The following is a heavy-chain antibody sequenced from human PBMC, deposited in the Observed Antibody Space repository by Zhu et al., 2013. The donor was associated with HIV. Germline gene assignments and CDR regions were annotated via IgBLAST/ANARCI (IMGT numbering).Heavy chain of an antibody. Sequence: QVQLVQSGAEVKKPGASVKVSCKASGYTFTSYAMHWVRQAPGQRLEWMGWINAGNGNTKYSQKFQGRVTITRDTSASTAYMELSSLRSEDTAVYYCARVPGGSSSWYDFYYYYGMDVWGQGTTVTVSS. J-gene: IGHJ6*02. CDR3: ARVPGGSSSWYDFYYYYGMDV. V-gene: IGHV1-3*01. CDR1: GYTFTSYA. D-gene: IGHD6-13*01. CDR2: INAGNGNT.